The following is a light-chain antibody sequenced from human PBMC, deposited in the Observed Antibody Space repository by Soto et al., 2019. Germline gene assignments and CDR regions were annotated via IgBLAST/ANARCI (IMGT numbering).Light chain of an antibody. CDR2: AAS. CDR1: QTISSW. Sequence: DIQMTQSPSTLSGSVGDRVTITCRASQTISSWLAWYQQKPGKAPKLLIYAASTLQSGVPSRFSGSGSGTGFSLTISSLQPVDFATYYCQQYTGYSQWTFGPGTKVDIK. V-gene: IGKV1-5*01. J-gene: IGKJ1*01. CDR3: QQYTGYSQWT.